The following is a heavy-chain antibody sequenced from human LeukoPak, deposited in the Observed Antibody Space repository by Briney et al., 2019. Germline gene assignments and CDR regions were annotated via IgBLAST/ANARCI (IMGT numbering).Heavy chain of an antibody. V-gene: IGHV4-59*11. CDR3: ARGAYYYDSSGYPLRYYYYYYMDV. CDR2: IYYSGST. Sequence: PSETLSLTCTVSGGSISSHYWSWIRQPPGKGLEWIGYIYYSGSTNYNPSLKSRVTISVDTSKNQFSLKLSSVTAADTAVYYCARGAYYYDSSGYPLRYYYYYYMDVWGKGTTVTVSS. D-gene: IGHD3-22*01. J-gene: IGHJ6*03. CDR1: GGSISSHY.